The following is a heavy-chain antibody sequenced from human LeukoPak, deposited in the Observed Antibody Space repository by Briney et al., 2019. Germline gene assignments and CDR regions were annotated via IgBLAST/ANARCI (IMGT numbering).Heavy chain of an antibody. D-gene: IGHD6-13*01. J-gene: IGHJ5*02. CDR2: IYYSGTT. V-gene: IGHV4-31*03. CDR3: ARATGGAAAADFDP. Sequence: MPSETLSLTRTVSGGSISSAGYYWSWIRQRPGKGLEWMGFIYYSGTTYYNPSLKSRVFISLNTSQNQVSLQLSSVTAADTAIYYCARATGGAAAADFDPWGQGTLVTVSS. CDR1: GGSISSAGYY.